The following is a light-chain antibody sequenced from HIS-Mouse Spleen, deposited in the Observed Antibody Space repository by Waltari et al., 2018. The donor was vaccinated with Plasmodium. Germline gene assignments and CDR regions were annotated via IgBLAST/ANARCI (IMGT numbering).Light chain of an antibody. CDR3: QQRSNWLT. Sequence: PGERATLSCRASQSVSSYLAWYQQKPGQAPRLLIYDASNRATGIPARFSGSGSGTDFTLTISSLEPEDFAVYYCQQRSNWLTFGGGTKVEIK. CDR2: DAS. V-gene: IGKV3-11*01. J-gene: IGKJ4*01. CDR1: QSVSSY.